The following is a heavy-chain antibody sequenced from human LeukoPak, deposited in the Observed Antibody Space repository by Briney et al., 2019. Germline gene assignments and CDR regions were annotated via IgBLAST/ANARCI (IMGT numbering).Heavy chain of an antibody. CDR2: INPSGGST. CDR3: ARGGGRNYYDSSGYYVFDY. Sequence: GASVKVSCKASGYTFTSYYMHWERQAPGQGLEWMGIINPSGGSTSYAQKFQGRVTMTRDMSTSTVYMELSSLRSEDTAVYYCARGGGRNYYDSSGYYVFDYWGQGTLVTVSP. V-gene: IGHV1-46*01. J-gene: IGHJ4*02. CDR1: GYTFTSYY. D-gene: IGHD3-22*01.